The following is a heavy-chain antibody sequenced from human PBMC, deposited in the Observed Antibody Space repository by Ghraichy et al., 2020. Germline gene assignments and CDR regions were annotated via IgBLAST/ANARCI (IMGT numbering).Heavy chain of an antibody. CDR1: GGSVISDAYF. CDR3: ARGGADGSFDY. Sequence: SETLSLTCTVSGGSVISDAYFWTWIRQTPERGLEWIGSTNYNPSLKSRVTMSVDTSKNQFSLRLNSVTAADTAVYYCARGGADGSFDYWGQGTLVTVSS. CDR2: T. D-gene: IGHD3-16*01. V-gene: IGHV4-61*08. J-gene: IGHJ4*02.